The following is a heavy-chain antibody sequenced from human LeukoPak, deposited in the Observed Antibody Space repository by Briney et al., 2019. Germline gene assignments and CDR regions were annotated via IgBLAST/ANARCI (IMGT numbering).Heavy chain of an antibody. Sequence: AGGSLRLSRVGSGLTFSQYGVSWVRQAPGKGLEWVSGISGSGNRTYYVDSVKGRFSISRDNSKNTAYLQMNSLRAEDTAVYYCAKASRVAVAGGRFDYWGQGTLVTVSS. J-gene: IGHJ4*02. V-gene: IGHV3-23*01. CDR1: GLTFSQYG. CDR2: ISGSGNRT. D-gene: IGHD6-19*01. CDR3: AKASRVAVAGGRFDY.